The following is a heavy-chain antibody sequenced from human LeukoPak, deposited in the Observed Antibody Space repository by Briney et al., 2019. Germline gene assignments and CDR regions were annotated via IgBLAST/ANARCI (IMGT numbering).Heavy chain of an antibody. V-gene: IGHV1-46*01. CDR2: INPSGGST. CDR3: ARDREGPLSSGWLRAFDI. Sequence: ASVKVSCKASGYTFTSYYMHWVRQAPGQGLEWMGIINPSGGSTSYAQKFQGRVTMIRDTSTSTVYMELSSLRSEDTAVYYRARDREGPLSSGWLRAFDIWGQGTMVTVSS. J-gene: IGHJ3*02. CDR1: GYTFTSYY. D-gene: IGHD6-19*01.